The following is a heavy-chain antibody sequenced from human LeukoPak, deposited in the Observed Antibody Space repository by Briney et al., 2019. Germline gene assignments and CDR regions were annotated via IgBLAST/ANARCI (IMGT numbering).Heavy chain of an antibody. Sequence: PSETLSLTCTVSGVSISSSNCYWGWIRQPPGKGLEWIGSIYYSGNTYYNASLKSQVSISIDTSKNQFSLKVTSVTAADTAVYYCARQTGSGLFILPGGQGTLVTVSS. V-gene: IGHV4-39*01. CDR2: IYYSGNT. CDR1: GVSISSSNCY. D-gene: IGHD3/OR15-3a*01. J-gene: IGHJ4*02. CDR3: ARQTGSGLFILP.